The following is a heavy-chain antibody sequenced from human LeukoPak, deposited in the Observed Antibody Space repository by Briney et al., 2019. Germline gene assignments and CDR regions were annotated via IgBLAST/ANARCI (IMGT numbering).Heavy chain of an antibody. Sequence: PGGSLRLSCAASGFTFSSYGMHWVRQAPGKGLEWVSYISRSSGTIYYADSVRGRFTISRDNAKNSLYLQMNSLRAEDTAVYYCVRHYTRHSWYFDLWGRGTLVTVSS. D-gene: IGHD3-10*01. V-gene: IGHV3-48*01. CDR2: ISRSSGTI. CDR3: VRHYTRHSWYFDL. J-gene: IGHJ2*01. CDR1: GFTFSSYG.